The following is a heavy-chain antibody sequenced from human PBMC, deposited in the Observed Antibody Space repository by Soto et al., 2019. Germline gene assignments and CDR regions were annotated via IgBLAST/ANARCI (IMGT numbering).Heavy chain of an antibody. CDR2: IYHSGST. CDR3: AGYNWNYYFDP. D-gene: IGHD1-7*01. CDR1: GGSVRDGSYY. J-gene: IGHJ5*02. V-gene: IGHV4-61*01. Sequence: ATLSLTCTVSGGSVRDGSYYWAWLRQPPGKGLEWIGHIYHSGSTIYNPSLKSRVTISIDTSKSQFSLNLNSMAAADTAVYYCAGYNWNYYFDPWGQGTLLTVSS.